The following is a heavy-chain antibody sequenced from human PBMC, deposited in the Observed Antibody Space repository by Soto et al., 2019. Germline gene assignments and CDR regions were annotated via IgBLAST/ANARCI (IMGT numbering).Heavy chain of an antibody. CDR3: ARPELVHNWFDP. J-gene: IGHJ5*02. V-gene: IGHV1-8*01. CDR2: MNPNSGNT. CDR1: GYTFTSYD. D-gene: IGHD6-13*01. Sequence: QVQLVQSGAEVKKPGASVKVSCKASGYTFTSYDINWVRQATGQGLEWMGWMNPNSGNTGYAQKFQGRVTMTRKTSISTAYMELSSLRSEDTAVYYCARPELVHNWFDPWGQGTLVTVSS.